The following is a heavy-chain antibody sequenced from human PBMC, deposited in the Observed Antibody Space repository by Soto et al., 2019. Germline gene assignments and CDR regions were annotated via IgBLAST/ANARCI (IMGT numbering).Heavy chain of an antibody. V-gene: IGHV1-24*01. CDR1: GYTLTELS. CDR3: ATSSKGIAAAGTKLVNLYYYYGMDV. J-gene: IGHJ6*02. D-gene: IGHD6-13*01. Sequence: ASVKVSCKVSGYTLTELSMHWVRQAPGKGLEWMGGFDPEDGETIYAQKFQGRVTMTGDTSTDTAYMELSSLRSEDTAVYYCATSSKGIAAAGTKLVNLYYYYGMDVWGQGTTVTVSS. CDR2: FDPEDGET.